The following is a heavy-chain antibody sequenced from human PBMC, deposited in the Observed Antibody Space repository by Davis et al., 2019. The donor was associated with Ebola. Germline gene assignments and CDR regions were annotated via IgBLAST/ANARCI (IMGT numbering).Heavy chain of an antibody. CDR2: ISGSGGST. J-gene: IGHJ4*02. V-gene: IGHV3-23*01. Sequence: PGGSLRLSCAASGFTFSSYAMSWVRQAPGKGLEWVSAISGSGGSTYYADSVKGRFTISRDNSKNTLYLQMNSLRAEDTAVYYCAKDSQGYSYGPYYFDYWGQGTLVTVSS. D-gene: IGHD5-18*01. CDR1: GFTFSSYA. CDR3: AKDSQGYSYGPYYFDY.